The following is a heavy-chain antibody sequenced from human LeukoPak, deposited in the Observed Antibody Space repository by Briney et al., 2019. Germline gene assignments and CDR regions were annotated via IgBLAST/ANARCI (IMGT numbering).Heavy chain of an antibody. CDR1: GFTFSSYA. Sequence: GGSLRLSCAASGFTFSSYAMSWVRQAPGKGLEWVSAISGSGGSTYYADSVKGRFTISRDNSKNTLYLQMNSLRAEDTAVYLCAKARYDFWSGYYGYMDVWGKGTTVTVSS. CDR3: AKARYDFWSGYYGYMDV. D-gene: IGHD3-3*01. V-gene: IGHV3-23*01. J-gene: IGHJ6*03. CDR2: ISGSGGST.